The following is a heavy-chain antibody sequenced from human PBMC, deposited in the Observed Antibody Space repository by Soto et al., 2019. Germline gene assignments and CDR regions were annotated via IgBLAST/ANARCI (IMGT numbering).Heavy chain of an antibody. CDR2: ISYSGTA. V-gene: IGHV4-61*01. J-gene: IGHJ4*02. D-gene: IGHD2-8*01. Sequence: QVQLQESGPGLVKTSETLSLTCTVSGGSVSSGPYHWNWVRQPPGKGLEWIGHISYSGTANYNPSLRGRVIMATDTSMNQFSLRLTSVTPADTAVYYCMRSHGAYWGQGALVTVSP. CDR3: MRSHGAY. CDR1: GGSVSSGPYH.